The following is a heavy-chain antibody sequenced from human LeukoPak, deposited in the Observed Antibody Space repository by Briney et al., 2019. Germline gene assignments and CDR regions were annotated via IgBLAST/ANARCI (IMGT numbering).Heavy chain of an antibody. CDR1: GFTFSSYT. CDR2: ISSSRSYI. CDR3: AREKYSSGLFFGY. D-gene: IGHD6-19*01. V-gene: IGHV3-21*01. Sequence: GGSLRLSCAASGFTFSSYTMNWVRQAPGKGLEWVSSISSSRSYIDHADSVKGRFTISRDNAKNSLYLQMNSLRAEDTAVYYCAREKYSSGLFFGYWGQGTLVTVSS. J-gene: IGHJ4*02.